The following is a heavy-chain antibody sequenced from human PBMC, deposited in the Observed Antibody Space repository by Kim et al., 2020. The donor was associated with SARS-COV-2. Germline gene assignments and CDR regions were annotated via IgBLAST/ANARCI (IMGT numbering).Heavy chain of an antibody. D-gene: IGHD3-22*01. Sequence: QKFRGRVTITRDTSASTAYMELSSLRSEDTAVYYCARAWYYYDSSGLFDYWGQGTLVTVSS. J-gene: IGHJ4*02. CDR3: ARAWYYYDSSGLFDY. V-gene: IGHV1-3*01.